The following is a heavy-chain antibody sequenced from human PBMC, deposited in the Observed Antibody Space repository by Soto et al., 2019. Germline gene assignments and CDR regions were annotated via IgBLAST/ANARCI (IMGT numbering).Heavy chain of an antibody. CDR2: INPSGGST. Sequence: QVQLVQSGAEVKKPGASVKVSCKASGYTFTSYYMHWVRQAPGQGLEWMGIINPSGGSTSYAQKFQVRVTMTRDTSTSTVYMELSSLRSEDTAVYYCARGPPTISYYYYMDVWGKGPTVTVSS. J-gene: IGHJ6*03. CDR3: ARGPPTISYYYYMDV. CDR1: GYTFTSYY. D-gene: IGHD5-12*01. V-gene: IGHV1-46*03.